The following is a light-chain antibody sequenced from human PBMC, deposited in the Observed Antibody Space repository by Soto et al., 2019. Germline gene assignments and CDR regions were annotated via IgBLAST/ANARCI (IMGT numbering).Light chain of an antibody. J-gene: IGKJ2*01. Sequence: DIQMTQSPSSLSASVGDRVTITCRASQTITTYLNWYQHKPGKAPKLLIYAAISLQSGVPSSLSGSGSGTDFTLTISSLHPEDFASYYCQQTYSTPHTFGQGTKVEIK. V-gene: IGKV1-39*01. CDR3: QQTYSTPHT. CDR1: QTITTY. CDR2: AAI.